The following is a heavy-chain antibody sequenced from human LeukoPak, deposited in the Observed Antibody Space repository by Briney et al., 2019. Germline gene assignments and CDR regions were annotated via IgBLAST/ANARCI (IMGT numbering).Heavy chain of an antibody. CDR1: GYTFTGYY. V-gene: IGHV1-2*02. J-gene: IGHJ6*02. CDR3: ARDKGYSSDWTLHYGMDV. CDR2: INPNSGGT. D-gene: IGHD6-25*01. Sequence: ASVKVSCKASGYTFTGYYMHWVRQAPGQGLERMGWINPNSGGTNYAQKFQGRVAMTRDTSISTAYTELSRLRSDDTAVYYCARDKGYSSDWTLHYGMDVWGQGTTVTVSS.